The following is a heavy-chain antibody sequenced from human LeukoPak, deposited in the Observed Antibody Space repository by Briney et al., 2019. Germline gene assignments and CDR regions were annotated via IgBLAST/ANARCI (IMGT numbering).Heavy chain of an antibody. CDR3: ARTSTYGGFDP. V-gene: IGHV3-48*03. CDR2: IRSSATTI. CDR1: GFTFSSYE. Sequence: PGGPLRLSCATSGFTFSSYEVNWVRQAPGKGLEWVSYIRSSATTIYYADSVKGRFTISRDNAKNSLYLQMNSLRADDTAVYYCARTSTYGGFDPWGQGTLVTVSS. J-gene: IGHJ5*02. D-gene: IGHD3-10*01.